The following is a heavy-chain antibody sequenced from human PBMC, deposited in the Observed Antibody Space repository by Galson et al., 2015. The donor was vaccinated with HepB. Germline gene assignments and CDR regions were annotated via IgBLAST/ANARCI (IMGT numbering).Heavy chain of an antibody. Sequence: SVKVSCKASGGTFSRYAISWVRQAPGQGLEWMGGIIPIFGTANYAQKFQGRVTITADKSTSTAYMELSSLRSEDTAVYYCARGTITMVRGVIIEWTPDWFDPWGQGTLVTVSS. V-gene: IGHV1-69*06. CDR1: GGTFSRYA. J-gene: IGHJ5*02. CDR2: IIPIFGTA. D-gene: IGHD3-10*01. CDR3: ARGTITMVRGVIIEWTPDWFDP.